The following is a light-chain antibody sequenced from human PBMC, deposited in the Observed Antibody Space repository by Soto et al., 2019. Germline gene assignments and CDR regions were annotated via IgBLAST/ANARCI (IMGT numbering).Light chain of an antibody. CDR2: GAS. CDR3: QQYGSSSEIT. V-gene: IGKV3-20*01. Sequence: EIVLTHSPGTLSLSPCERATLSFRASQSVAGSYLAWYQQKPGQAPRLLIYGASSRATGFPDRFSGSGSGTDFTLTISGLEPEDSAVYYCQQYGSSSEITFGQGTRLEI. J-gene: IGKJ5*01. CDR1: QSVAGSY.